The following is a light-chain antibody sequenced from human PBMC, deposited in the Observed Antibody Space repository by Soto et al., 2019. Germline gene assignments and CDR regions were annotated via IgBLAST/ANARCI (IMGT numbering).Light chain of an antibody. J-gene: IGKJ4*01. V-gene: IGKV1-12*01. CDR1: QGLVNW. CDR2: AAS. CDR3: QQASSFPLT. Sequence: DLQVTQSPSSVSASVGDRVTITCRASQGLVNWLAWYQQKPWKAPKLLIYAASSFQSGVPSRFSGSGSETDFTLTSSSLQPEDFTTYYCQQASSFPLTFGGGTKVEIK.